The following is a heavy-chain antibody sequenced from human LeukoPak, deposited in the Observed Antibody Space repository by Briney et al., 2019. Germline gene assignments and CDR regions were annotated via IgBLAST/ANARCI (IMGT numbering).Heavy chain of an antibody. D-gene: IGHD4-11*01. CDR1: GFTFSSYA. J-gene: IGHJ4*02. V-gene: IGHV3-30-3*01. CDR3: AKFWDYSNYEPLLFDY. Sequence: GGSLRLSCAASGFTFSSYAMHWVRQAPGKGLEWVAVISYDGSNKYYADSVKGRFTISRDNSKNTLYLQMNSLRAEDTAVYYCAKFWDYSNYEPLLFDYWGQGTLVTVSS. CDR2: ISYDGSNK.